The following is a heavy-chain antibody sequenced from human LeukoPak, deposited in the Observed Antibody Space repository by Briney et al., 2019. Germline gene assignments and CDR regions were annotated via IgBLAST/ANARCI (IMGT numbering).Heavy chain of an antibody. J-gene: IGHJ4*02. CDR1: GFTFSSYS. V-gene: IGHV3-21*01. CDR3: ARVAVSPGDY. Sequence: KSGGSLRLSCAASGFTFSSYSMNWVRQAPGKGLEWVSSISSSSSYIYYADSVKGRFTISRDNAKNSLYLQMYSLRAEDTAVYYCARVAVSPGDYWGQGTLVTVSS. D-gene: IGHD6-6*01. CDR2: ISSSSSYI.